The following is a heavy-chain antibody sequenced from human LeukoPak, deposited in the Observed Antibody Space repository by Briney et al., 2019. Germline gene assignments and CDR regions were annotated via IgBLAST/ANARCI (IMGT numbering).Heavy chain of an antibody. CDR1: GFTFSSYS. V-gene: IGHV3-21*01. CDR2: ISSSSSYI. D-gene: IGHD4-17*01. J-gene: IGHJ4*02. CDR3: ARVDGDYAIEGDY. Sequence: GGSLRLSCAASGFTFSSYSMNWVRQAPGKGLEWVSSISSSSSYIYYADSVKGRFTISRDNARNSLYLQMNSLRAEDTAVYYCARVDGDYAIEGDYWGQGTLVTVSS.